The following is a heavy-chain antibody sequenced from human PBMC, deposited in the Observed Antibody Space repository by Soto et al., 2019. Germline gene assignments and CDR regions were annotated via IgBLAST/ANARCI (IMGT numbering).Heavy chain of an antibody. CDR2: ISAYNGNT. CDR3: ARSGLDYDFWSGYSLNYHYYMDV. V-gene: IGHV1-18*01. CDR1: GYTFTSYG. D-gene: IGHD3-3*01. J-gene: IGHJ6*03. Sequence: ASVKVSCKASGYTFTSYGISWARQAPGQGLEWMGWISAYNGNTNYAQKLQGRVTMTTDTSTSTAYMELRSLRSDDTAVYYCARSGLDYDFWSGYSLNYHYYMDVWGKGTKVTVSS.